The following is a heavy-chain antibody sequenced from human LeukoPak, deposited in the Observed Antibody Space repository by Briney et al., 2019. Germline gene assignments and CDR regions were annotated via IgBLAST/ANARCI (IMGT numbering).Heavy chain of an antibody. CDR3: ARDGGYSGYDFDY. D-gene: IGHD5-12*01. Sequence: GGSLRLSCAASGFTFSDYYMSWIRQAPGKGLEWVSYISSSSSYTNYADSVKGRFTITRDNAKNSLYLQMNRLRAEDTAVYYCARDGGYSGYDFDYWGQGTLVTVSP. CDR2: ISSSSSYT. V-gene: IGHV3-11*06. J-gene: IGHJ4*02. CDR1: GFTFSDYY.